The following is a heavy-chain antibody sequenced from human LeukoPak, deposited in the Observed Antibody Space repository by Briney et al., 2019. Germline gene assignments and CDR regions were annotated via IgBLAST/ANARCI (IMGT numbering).Heavy chain of an antibody. CDR2: INPNSGGA. CDR1: GYTFTGYY. CDR3: ARVYQQWLDQSFDY. D-gene: IGHD6-19*01. Sequence: ASVKVSCKASGYTFTGYYMHWVRQAPGQGLEWMGWINPNSGGANYAQKFRGRVTMTRDTSISTAYMELSRLRSDDTAVYYCARVYQQWLDQSFDYWGQGTLVTVSS. V-gene: IGHV1-2*02. J-gene: IGHJ4*02.